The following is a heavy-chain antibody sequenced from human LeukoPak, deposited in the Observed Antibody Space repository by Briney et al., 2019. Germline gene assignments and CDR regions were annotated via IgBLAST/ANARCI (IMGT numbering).Heavy chain of an antibody. J-gene: IGHJ6*03. V-gene: IGHV1-46*01. CDR2: INPSGGST. CDR3: ARDPSSGYYYYYYYMDV. CDR1: GYTFTSYY. D-gene: IGHD3-22*01. Sequence: ASVKVSCKASGYTFTSYYMHWVRQAPGQGLEWVGIINPSGGSTSYAQKFQGRVTMTRDTSTSTVYMELSSLRSEDTAVYYCARDPSSGYYYYYYYMDVWGKGTTVTVSS.